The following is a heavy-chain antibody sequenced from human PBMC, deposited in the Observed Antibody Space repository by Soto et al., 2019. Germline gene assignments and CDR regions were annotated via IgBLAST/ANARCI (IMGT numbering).Heavy chain of an antibody. Sequence: PSETLSLTCTVSGGSFSSYYWSWIRQPAGKGLEWIGRIYTSGITNYTPSLKSRVTMSVDTSSKQFSLNMTSVTAADTAVYFCARELAEAARSLDFWGLGTLVNVS. CDR1: GGSFSSYY. CDR2: IYTSGIT. V-gene: IGHV4-4*07. CDR3: ARELAEAARSLDF. J-gene: IGHJ4*02. D-gene: IGHD6-6*01.